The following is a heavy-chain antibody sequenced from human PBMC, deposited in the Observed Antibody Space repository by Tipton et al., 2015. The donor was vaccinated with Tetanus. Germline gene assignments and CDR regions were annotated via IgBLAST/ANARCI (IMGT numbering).Heavy chain of an antibody. Sequence: SLRLSCEASGFIFTEFSFNWVRQALGKGLEWISYISHSGGTKYYADSVKGRFTVSRDNARNSLSLEMNSLRDDDTAVYFCARQVALDFWGQGALVAVSS. CDR1: GFIFTEFS. J-gene: IGHJ4*02. V-gene: IGHV3-48*02. CDR2: ISHSGGTK. CDR3: ARQVALDF.